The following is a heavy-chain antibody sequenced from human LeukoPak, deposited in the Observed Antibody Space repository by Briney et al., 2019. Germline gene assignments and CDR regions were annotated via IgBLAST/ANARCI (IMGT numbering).Heavy chain of an antibody. V-gene: IGHV4-39*01. CDR3: ARHGLMGYYYDSSGYYDY. J-gene: IGHJ4*02. CDR1: GGSLSSSSYY. D-gene: IGHD3-22*01. Sequence: SETLSLTCTVSGGSLSSSSYYWGWLRQPPGTGLEWIGSIYYSGSTYYNPSLKSRVTISVDTSKNQFSLKLSSVTAADTAVYYCARHGLMGYYYDSSGYYDYWGQGTLVTVSS. CDR2: IYYSGST.